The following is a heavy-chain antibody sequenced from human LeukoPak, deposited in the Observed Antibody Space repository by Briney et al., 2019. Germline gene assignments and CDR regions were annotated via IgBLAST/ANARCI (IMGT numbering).Heavy chain of an antibody. CDR3: ARDKRGRYCSGGSCPLGHYGMDV. V-gene: IGHV6-1*01. D-gene: IGHD2-15*01. CDR2: TYYRSKWYN. Sequence: PSQTLSLTCAISGDSVSSNSAAWDWIRQSPSRGLEWLGRTYYRSKWYNDYAVSVKSRITINPDTSKTQFSLQLNSVTPEDTAVYYCARDKRGRYCSGGSCPLGHYGMDVWGQGTTVTVSS. J-gene: IGHJ6*02. CDR1: GDSVSSNSAA.